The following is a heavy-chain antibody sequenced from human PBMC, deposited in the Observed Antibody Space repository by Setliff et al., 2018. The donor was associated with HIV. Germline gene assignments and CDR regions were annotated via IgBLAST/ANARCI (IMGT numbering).Heavy chain of an antibody. CDR2: IYYNGNT. Sequence: LSCTASGFTFGDYAMSWVRQAPGKGLEWIGYIYYNGNTNYNPSLKSRITISVDTSKNQFSLKLTSVTAADTAVYYCAREIYGGNSRPFDYWGQGTLVTVSS. D-gene: IGHD4-17*01. V-gene: IGHV4-59*01. J-gene: IGHJ4*02. CDR1: GFTFGDYA. CDR3: AREIYGGNSRPFDY.